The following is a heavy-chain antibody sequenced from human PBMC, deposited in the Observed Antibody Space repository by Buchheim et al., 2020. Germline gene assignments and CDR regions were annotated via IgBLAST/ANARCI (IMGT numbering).Heavy chain of an antibody. CDR1: GFTFSSYG. CDR2: ISYDGSNK. Sequence: QVQLVESGGGVVQPGRSLRLSCAASGFTFSSYGMLWVRQAPGKGLEWVAVISYDGSNKYYADSVKGRFTISRDNSKNTLYLQMNSLRAEDTAVYYCAKDKPRDCSGGSCYSGGFDYWGQGTL. D-gene: IGHD2-15*01. V-gene: IGHV3-30*18. CDR3: AKDKPRDCSGGSCYSGGFDY. J-gene: IGHJ4*02.